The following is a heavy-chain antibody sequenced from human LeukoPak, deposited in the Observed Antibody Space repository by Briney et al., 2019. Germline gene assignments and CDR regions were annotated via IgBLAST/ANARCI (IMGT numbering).Heavy chain of an antibody. J-gene: IGHJ4*02. D-gene: IGHD6-13*01. CDR3: ARLPGIAAV. Sequence: PSETLSLTCTVSGGSTSRYYWSWIRQPPGKRLEWHGYIYYSGSTTYNPSLKSRLTMSVDTSKNQISLKLISLTAADTAVYYCARLPGIAAVWGQGTLVTVSS. V-gene: IGHV4-59*08. CDR2: IYYSGST. CDR1: GGSTSRYY.